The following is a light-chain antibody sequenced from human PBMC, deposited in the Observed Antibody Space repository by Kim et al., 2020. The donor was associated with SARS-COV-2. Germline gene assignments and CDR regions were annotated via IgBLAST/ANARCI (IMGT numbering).Light chain of an antibody. CDR2: GNS. V-gene: IGLV1-40*01. CDR1: SSNSGAGYD. J-gene: IGLJ1*01. Sequence: VTISCTGSSSNSGAGYDVHWYQQLPGTAPKLLIYGNSNQPSGVPDRFSGSKSGTSASLAITGLQAEDEADYYCQSYDSSLSALYVFGTGTKVTVL. CDR3: QSYDSSLSALYV.